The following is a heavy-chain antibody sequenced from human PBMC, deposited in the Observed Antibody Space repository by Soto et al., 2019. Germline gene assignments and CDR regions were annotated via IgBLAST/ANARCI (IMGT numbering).Heavy chain of an antibody. D-gene: IGHD3-22*01. Sequence: QVQLVQSGAEVKKPGASVKVSCKASGYTFTSYAMHWVRQAPGQRLEWMGWINAGNGNTKYSQKFQGRVTITRYTSASTAYMELSSLRSEDTAVYYFARVQDYDSSGYYFAYWGQGTLVTVSS. CDR1: GYTFTSYA. CDR3: ARVQDYDSSGYYFAY. CDR2: INAGNGNT. V-gene: IGHV1-3*01. J-gene: IGHJ4*02.